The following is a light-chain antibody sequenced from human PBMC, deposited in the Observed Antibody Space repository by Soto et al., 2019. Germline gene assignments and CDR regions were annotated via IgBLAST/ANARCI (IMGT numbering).Light chain of an antibody. V-gene: IGKV1-39*01. J-gene: IGKJ1*01. CDR1: QSINKY. Sequence: DIQMTQSPSSLSASVGDRVTITCRASQSINKYLIWYQQQPGKAPNLLIYGASTLHSGVPSRFSGSGSGTNFTLTISGLQPDDFATYFCQRSYTAPRTFGQGTRVEVK. CDR3: QRSYTAPRT. CDR2: GAS.